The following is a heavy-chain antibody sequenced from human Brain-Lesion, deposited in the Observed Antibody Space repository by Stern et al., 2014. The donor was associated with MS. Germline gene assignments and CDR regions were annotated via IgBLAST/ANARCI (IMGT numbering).Heavy chain of an antibody. Sequence: EVQLEESGGALMQPGGPLRLTCAASGFSVSSTYMSRVRQAHGKGLDCVSVLYSGDDTRYGDSVKGRFTISRDTSKNTVYLQMDSLRADDTAVYYCARYCSGGSCYFHGLDVWGQGTTVTVSS. CDR3: ARYCSGGSCYFHGLDV. CDR2: LYSGDDT. J-gene: IGHJ6*02. V-gene: IGHV3-53*01. D-gene: IGHD2-15*01. CDR1: GFSVSSTY.